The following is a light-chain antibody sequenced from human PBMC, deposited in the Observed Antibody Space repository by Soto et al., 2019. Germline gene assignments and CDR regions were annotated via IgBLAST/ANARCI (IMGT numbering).Light chain of an antibody. V-gene: IGLV5-45*01. CDR1: SGINVGSYN. Sequence: QSVLTQPASLSASPGASASLTCTLRSGINVGSYNIYWYQLKPGSPPHFLLRYRSSSDIQRGSGVPSRFSGSTDASANAGVLLIAVLQSDDEADYYCMVWHTDTWVLGGGTKLTVL. CDR2: YRSSSDI. CDR3: MVWHTDTWV. J-gene: IGLJ3*02.